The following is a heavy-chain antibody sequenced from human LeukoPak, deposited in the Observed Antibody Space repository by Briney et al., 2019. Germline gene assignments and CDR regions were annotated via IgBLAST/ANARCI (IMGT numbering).Heavy chain of an antibody. CDR1: GYTFTSYD. J-gene: IGHJ6*03. CDR3: ARDGMDCGGDCFYDYYYMDV. V-gene: IGHV1-8*01. D-gene: IGHD2-21*02. Sequence: GASVKVSCKASGYTFTSYDINWVRQATGQGLEWMGWMNPNSGNTGYAQKFQGRVTMTRNTSISTAYMELSSLRSEDTAVYYCARDGMDCGGDCFYDYYYMDVWGKGTTVTVSS. CDR2: MNPNSGNT.